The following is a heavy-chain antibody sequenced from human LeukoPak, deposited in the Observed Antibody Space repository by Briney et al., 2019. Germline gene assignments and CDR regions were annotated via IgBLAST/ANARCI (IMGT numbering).Heavy chain of an antibody. CDR2: IRSKAYRGTT. D-gene: IGHD5-18*01. CDR1: GFTFGDHA. V-gene: IGHV3-49*04. CDR3: ARGPIQLWIHNAMDV. Sequence: GGSLRLSCRGSGFTFGDHAMSWVRQAPGKGLEWVGFIRSKAYRGTTEYAASVKDRFTISRDDSASIVYLQMNSLRIEDTAVYYCARGPIQLWIHNAMDVWGQGTTVTVSS. J-gene: IGHJ6*02.